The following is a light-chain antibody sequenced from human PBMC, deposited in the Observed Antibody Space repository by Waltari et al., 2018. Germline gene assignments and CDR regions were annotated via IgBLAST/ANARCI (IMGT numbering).Light chain of an antibody. Sequence: SSELTQDPAVSVALGQTVSITCQGDSLRRYYASWYQQKPRQAPLLVIYGKNSRPSGTPDRFSGSSSGNTASLTITGAQAEDEADYYCNSRDSNNNRVFFGGGTKLTVL. J-gene: IGLJ2*01. V-gene: IGLV3-19*01. CDR3: NSRDSNNNRVF. CDR2: GKN. CDR1: SLRRYY.